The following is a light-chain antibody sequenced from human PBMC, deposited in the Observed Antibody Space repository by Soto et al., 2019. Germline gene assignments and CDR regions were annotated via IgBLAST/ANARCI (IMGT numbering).Light chain of an antibody. CDR2: AAS. CDR3: QQYSDWPPLT. Sequence: EIVMTQSPATLYVSPGERATLSCRASQSVSSNLAWYQQKPGQAPRLLIYAASTRATGIPARFSGSGSGTEFTLSISSLQSEDFAIYYCQQYSDWPPLTFGGGTKVEIK. CDR1: QSVSSN. J-gene: IGKJ4*01. V-gene: IGKV3-15*01.